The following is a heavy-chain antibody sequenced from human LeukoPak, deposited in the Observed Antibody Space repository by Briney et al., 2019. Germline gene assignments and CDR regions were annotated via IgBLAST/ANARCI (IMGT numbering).Heavy chain of an antibody. CDR2: TGASGGST. CDR1: RFTFSSYA. CDR3: AKGDILTGSYFDY. Sequence: PGGSLRLSCAASRFTFSSYAMSWVRQAPGKGLEWVSATGASGGSTYYADSVKGRFTISRDNSKNTLYLQMNSLRAEDTAVYYCAKGDILTGSYFDYWGQGTLVTVSS. D-gene: IGHD3-9*01. J-gene: IGHJ4*02. V-gene: IGHV3-23*01.